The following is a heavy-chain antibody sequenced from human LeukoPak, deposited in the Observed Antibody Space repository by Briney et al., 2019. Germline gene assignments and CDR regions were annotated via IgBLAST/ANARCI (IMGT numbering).Heavy chain of an antibody. CDR3: AAPTVTTQGAFDI. J-gene: IGHJ3*02. Sequence: SETLSLTCTVSGGSISSGSYYWSWIPQPAGKGLEWIGRIYTSGSTNYNPSLKSRVTISVDTSKNQFSLKLSSVTAADTAVYYCAAPTVTTQGAFDIWGQGTMVTVSS. D-gene: IGHD4-17*01. CDR1: GGSISSGSYY. CDR2: IYTSGST. V-gene: IGHV4-61*02.